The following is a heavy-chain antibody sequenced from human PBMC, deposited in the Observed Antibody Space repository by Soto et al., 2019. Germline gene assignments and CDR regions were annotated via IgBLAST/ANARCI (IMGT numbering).Heavy chain of an antibody. CDR1: GASLSSISYY. V-gene: IGHV4-39*01. Sequence: PSETLSLTCTVSGASLSSISYYWGWIRQPPGKGLEWVGSIFFTCNIYYNPSLKSRVTISVDTSRNQFSPMVNSVTAADTAVYYCASRDCSGGSCYNPGCEYWGHGAIVSVSA. D-gene: IGHD2-15*01. CDR3: ASRDCSGGSCYNPGCEY. CDR2: IFFTCNI. J-gene: IGHJ4*03.